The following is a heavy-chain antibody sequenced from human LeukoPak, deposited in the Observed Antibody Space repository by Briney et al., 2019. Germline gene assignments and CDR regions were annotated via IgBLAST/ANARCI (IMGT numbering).Heavy chain of an antibody. CDR1: GFTFDDYA. D-gene: IGHD3-10*01. J-gene: IGHJ4*02. CDR3: AKDNEVRGLDY. CDR2: ISWNSGSI. Sequence: GGSLRLSCAASGFTFDDYAMHWVRQAPGKGLEWVSGISWNSGSIGYADSVKGRFTISRDNAKNSLYLQMNSLRAEDTALYYCAKDNEVRGLDYWGQGTLVTVSS. V-gene: IGHV3-9*01.